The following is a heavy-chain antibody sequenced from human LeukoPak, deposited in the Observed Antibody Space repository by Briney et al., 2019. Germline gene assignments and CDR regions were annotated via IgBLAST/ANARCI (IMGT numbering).Heavy chain of an antibody. Sequence: GGSLRLSCAASGFTFSSYSMNWVRQAPGKGLEWVSSISSSSSYIYYADSVKGRFTISRDNAKNSLYLQMNSLRAEDTAEYYCARDYYYDSSGYYPPPGYWGQGTLVTVSS. CDR3: ARDYYYDSSGYYPPPGY. D-gene: IGHD3-22*01. CDR1: GFTFSSYS. J-gene: IGHJ4*02. CDR2: ISSSSSYI. V-gene: IGHV3-21*01.